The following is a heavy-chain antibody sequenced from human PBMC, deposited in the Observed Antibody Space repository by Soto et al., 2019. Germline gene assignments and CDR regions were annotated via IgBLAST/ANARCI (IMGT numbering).Heavy chain of an antibody. Sequence: VQLVQSGAEVKKPGESLKISCKGSEFSFTTYWIAWVRQMPGVGLKWMGIIYPGDSRTTYSPSFQGQVTISADKSINTAYLQWSSLKASDTAMYYCTRDLDYGGNSEDFDIWGQGTRVTVSS. J-gene: IGHJ3*02. CDR1: EFSFTTYW. V-gene: IGHV5-51*03. D-gene: IGHD4-17*01. CDR2: IYPGDSRT. CDR3: TRDLDYGGNSEDFDI.